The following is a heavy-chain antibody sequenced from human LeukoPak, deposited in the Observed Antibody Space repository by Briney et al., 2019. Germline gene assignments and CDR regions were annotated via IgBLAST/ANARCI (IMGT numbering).Heavy chain of an antibody. D-gene: IGHD2-15*01. CDR2: IIPIFGTA. Sequence: SVEVSCKASGGTFSSYAISWVRQAPGQGLEWMGGIIPIFGTANYAQKFQGRVTITADESTSTAYMELSSLRSEDTAVYYCALPPRGYCSGGSCYSMGMDVWGQGTTVTVSS. CDR3: ALPPRGYCSGGSCYSMGMDV. J-gene: IGHJ6*02. V-gene: IGHV1-69*13. CDR1: GGTFSSYA.